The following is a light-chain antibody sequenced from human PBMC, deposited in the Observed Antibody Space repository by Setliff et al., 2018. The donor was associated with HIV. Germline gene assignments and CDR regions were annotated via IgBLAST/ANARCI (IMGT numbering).Light chain of an antibody. CDR3: QSNDSSLSGYV. Sequence: QSVLTQPPSVSGAPGQRVTISCIGTSSNIGAGYDVHWYQQLPGTAPKLLIYGNSNRPSGVPDRFSGSKSGTSASLAITGLQAEDEADYYCQSNDSSLSGYVFGTGTKVTVL. J-gene: IGLJ1*01. CDR2: GNS. V-gene: IGLV1-40*01. CDR1: SSNIGAGYD.